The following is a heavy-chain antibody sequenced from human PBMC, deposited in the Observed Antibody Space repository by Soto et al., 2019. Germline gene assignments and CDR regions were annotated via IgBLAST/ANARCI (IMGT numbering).Heavy chain of an antibody. D-gene: IGHD3-22*01. CDR1: GGSISSRSYY. CDR2: IYYNGNT. Sequence: SETLSLTCTVSGGSISSRSYYRAWIRQPPGKGLEWIATIYYNGNTYYNQSLKGRATISVDASENRFSLKLRSVTAADTAVYYCARGFGGYSWFDPWGQGTLVTVAS. CDR3: ARGFGGYSWFDP. J-gene: IGHJ5*02. V-gene: IGHV4-39*02.